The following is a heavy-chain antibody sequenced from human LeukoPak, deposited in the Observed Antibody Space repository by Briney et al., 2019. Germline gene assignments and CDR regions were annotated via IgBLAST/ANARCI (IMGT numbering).Heavy chain of an antibody. CDR3: ARGRRGSFDY. J-gene: IGHJ4*02. D-gene: IGHD1-26*01. V-gene: IGHV3-48*03. Sequence: GGSLRLSCAASGFTFSSYEMNWVRQAPGKGLEWVSYISSSGSTIYYADSVKGRFTISRDNAKNTLYLQMNSLRAEDTAVYYCARGRRGSFDYWGQGTLVTVSS. CDR2: ISSSGSTI. CDR1: GFTFSSYE.